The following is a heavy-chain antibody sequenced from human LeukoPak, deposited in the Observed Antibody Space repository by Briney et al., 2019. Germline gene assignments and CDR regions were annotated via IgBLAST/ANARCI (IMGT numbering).Heavy chain of an antibody. V-gene: IGHV1-46*01. CDR2: INPTVGDT. D-gene: IGHD6-13*01. Sequence: GASVKVSCKASGYTLTSYYMHWVRQAPGQGLEWMGIINPTVGDTIYAQKFQGRVTMTRDMSTSTVYMELSSLRSDDTAVYYCTRYGFSSSWQGGWRAFDIWGQGTMVTVSS. CDR1: GYTLTSYY. J-gene: IGHJ3*02. CDR3: TRYGFSSSWQGGWRAFDI.